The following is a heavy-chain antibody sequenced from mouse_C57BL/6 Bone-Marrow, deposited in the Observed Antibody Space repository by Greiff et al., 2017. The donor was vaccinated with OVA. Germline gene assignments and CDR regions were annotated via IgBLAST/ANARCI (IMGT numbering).Heavy chain of an antibody. CDR3: ARDDGPTHVGY. D-gene: IGHD2-3*01. CDR2: IYPGSGST. CDR1: GYTFTSYW. Sequence: QVQLQQPGAELVKPGASVKMSCKASGYTFTSYWITWVKQRPGQGLEWLGDIYPGSGSTNYNEKFKSKATLTVDTSSSTAYMQLSSLTSEDSAVYYCARDDGPTHVGYWGQGTTLTVSS. V-gene: IGHV1-55*01. J-gene: IGHJ2*01.